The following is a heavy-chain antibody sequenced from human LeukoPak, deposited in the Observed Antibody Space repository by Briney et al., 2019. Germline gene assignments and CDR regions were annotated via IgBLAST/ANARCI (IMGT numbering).Heavy chain of an antibody. J-gene: IGHJ4*02. CDR2: IYHSGST. D-gene: IGHD7-27*01. CDR1: GGSISGSY. V-gene: IGHV4-59*08. CDR3: ARHRWGSGYYFDY. Sequence: PSETLSLTCTVSGGSISGSYWSWIRQPPGKGLEWIGTIYHSGSTYYKPSLERRVTISVDTSKNQFSLKLSSVTAADTAVYYCARHRWGSGYYFDYWGQGTLVTVSS.